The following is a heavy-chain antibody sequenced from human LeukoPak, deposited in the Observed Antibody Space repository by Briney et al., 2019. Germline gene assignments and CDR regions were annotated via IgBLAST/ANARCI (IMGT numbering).Heavy chain of an antibody. D-gene: IGHD6-25*01. J-gene: IGHJ4*02. CDR1: GFTFSSYA. Sequence: GGSLRLSCAASGFTFSSYAMHWVRQAPGEGLEWVAVISYDGSNKYYADSVKGRFTISRDNSKNTLYLQMNSLRAEDTAVYYCAREERPRGFDYWGQGTLVTFSS. V-gene: IGHV3-30*04. CDR2: ISYDGSNK. CDR3: AREERPRGFDY.